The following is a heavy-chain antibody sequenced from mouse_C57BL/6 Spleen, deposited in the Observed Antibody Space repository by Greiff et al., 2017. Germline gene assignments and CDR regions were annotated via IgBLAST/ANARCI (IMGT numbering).Heavy chain of an antibody. J-gene: IGHJ2*01. Sequence: QVQLQQPGAELVKPGASVKMSCKASGYTFTSYWITWVKQRPGQGLEWIGDIYPGSGSTNYNEKFKSKATLTVDTSSSTAYMQLSSLTSEDSAVYYCARYYGSSYGGYFDYWGQGTTLTVSS. D-gene: IGHD1-1*01. V-gene: IGHV1-55*01. CDR3: ARYYGSSYGGYFDY. CDR1: GYTFTSYW. CDR2: IYPGSGST.